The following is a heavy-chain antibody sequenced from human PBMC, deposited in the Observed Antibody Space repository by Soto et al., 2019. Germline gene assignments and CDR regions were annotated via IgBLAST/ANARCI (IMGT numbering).Heavy chain of an antibody. CDR3: EVLWFGELVHYGMDV. CDR2: ISGSSGIT. V-gene: IGHV3-23*01. Sequence: PGGSLRLSCAASGFTFFNYAMSWVRQAPGKGLEWVSGISGSSGITYYADSVKGRFTISRDNSKNTLYLQMNSLRAEDTAVYYCEVLWFGELVHYGMDVWGQGTTVTVSS. D-gene: IGHD3-10*01. CDR1: GFTFFNYA. J-gene: IGHJ6*02.